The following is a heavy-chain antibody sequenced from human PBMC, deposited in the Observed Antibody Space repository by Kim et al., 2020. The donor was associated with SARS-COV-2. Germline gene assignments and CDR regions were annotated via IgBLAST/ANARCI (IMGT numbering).Heavy chain of an antibody. J-gene: IGHJ3*02. Sequence: GGSLRLSCAASGFTFSNAWMSWVRQAPGKGLEWVGRIKSKTDGGTTDYAAPVKGRFTISRDDSKNTLYLQMNSLKTEDTAVYYCTPAGGVQAGSDAFDIWGQGTMVTVSS. CDR2: IKSKTDGGTT. D-gene: IGHD6-13*01. CDR1: GFTFSNAW. CDR3: TPAGGVQAGSDAFDI. V-gene: IGHV3-15*01.